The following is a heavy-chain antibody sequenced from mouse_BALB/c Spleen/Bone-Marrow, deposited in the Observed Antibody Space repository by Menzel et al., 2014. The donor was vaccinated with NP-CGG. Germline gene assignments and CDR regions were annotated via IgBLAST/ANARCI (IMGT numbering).Heavy chain of an antibody. CDR1: GYSFPDSP. Sequence: EVQRVESGPELVKPGASMKLSCKASGYSFPDSPMYWVKQNPGQNLEWIGLINPYNGGTTSNQQFKGKATLTVDKSSSTAYMERLSLTSEDSAVYYCARPGTYYGNDYDAMDYWGQGTSVTVSA. CDR2: INPYNGGT. CDR3: ARPGTYYGNDYDAMDY. D-gene: IGHD2-10*01. V-gene: IGHV1-18*01. J-gene: IGHJ4*01.